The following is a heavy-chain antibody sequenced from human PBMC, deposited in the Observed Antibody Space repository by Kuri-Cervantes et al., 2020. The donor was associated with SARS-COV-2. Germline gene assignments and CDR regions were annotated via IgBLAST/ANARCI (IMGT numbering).Heavy chain of an antibody. CDR3: ARGGGYSNLGYYFDY. V-gene: IGHV4-38-2*02. D-gene: IGHD4-11*01. J-gene: IGHJ4*02. CDR2: IYHSGST. CDR1: GYSISSGYY. Sequence: ESLKISCTVSGYSISSGYYWGWIRQPPGKGLEWIGSIYHSGSTYYNPSLKSRVTISVDTPKNQFSLKLSSVTAAGTAVYYCARGGGYSNLGYYFDYWGQGTLVTVSS.